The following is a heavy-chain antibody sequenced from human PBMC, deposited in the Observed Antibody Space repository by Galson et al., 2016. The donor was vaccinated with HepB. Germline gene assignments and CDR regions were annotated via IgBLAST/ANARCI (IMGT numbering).Heavy chain of an antibody. D-gene: IGHD4-17*01. V-gene: IGHV3-21*01. Sequence: SLRLSCAASGFSFSTYSMNWVRQAPGKGLEWVSSISGSSADIYYADSMKGRFTISRDNSKNSLYLQMTSLRAEDTAVYYCARYYGDYDIKNYYYYGMDVWGQGTTVTVSS. CDR3: ARYYGDYDIKNYYYYGMDV. CDR2: ISGSSADI. J-gene: IGHJ6*02. CDR1: GFSFSTYS.